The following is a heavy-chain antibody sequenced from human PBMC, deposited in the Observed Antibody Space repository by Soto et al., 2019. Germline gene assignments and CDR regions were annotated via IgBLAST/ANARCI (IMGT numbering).Heavy chain of an antibody. V-gene: IGHV4-39*02. Sequence: SETRSLTCTVSGGSISSSTYYWGWIRQPPGKGLEWIGSIYFRGSTYYNPSLKSRVTVSVDTSKKQFSLKLTSVAAADTAVYYCAREILTGYYPAGWFDPWGQGTLVTVSS. CDR2: IYFRGST. D-gene: IGHD3-9*01. CDR1: GGSISSSTYY. CDR3: AREILTGYYPAGWFDP. J-gene: IGHJ5*02.